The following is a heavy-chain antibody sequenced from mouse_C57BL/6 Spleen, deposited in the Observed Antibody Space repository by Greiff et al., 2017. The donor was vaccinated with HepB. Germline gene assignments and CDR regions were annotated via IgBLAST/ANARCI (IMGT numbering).Heavy chain of an antibody. V-gene: IGHV3-6*01. J-gene: IGHJ2*01. CDR1: GYSITSGYY. Sequence: EVQRVESGPGLVKPSQSLSLTCSVTGYSITSGYYWNWIRQFPGNKLEWMGYISYDGSNNYNPSLKNRISITRDTSKNQFFLKLNSVTTEDTATYYCARGGYGSFDYWGQGTTLTVSS. CDR2: ISYDGSN. CDR3: ARGGYGSFDY. D-gene: IGHD1-1*01.